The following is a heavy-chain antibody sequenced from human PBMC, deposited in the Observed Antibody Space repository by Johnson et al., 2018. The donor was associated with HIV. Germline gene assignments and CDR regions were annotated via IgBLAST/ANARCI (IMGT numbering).Heavy chain of an antibody. Sequence: QVQLVESGGGVVQPGRSLRLSCAASGFTFSSYGMHWVRQAPGKGLEWVSAISGSGGSTYYADSVKGRFTISRDNSKNTLYLQMNSLRAEDTSVYYCARDLVRAAHAFDSWGQGTMVTVSS. D-gene: IGHD2-8*02. J-gene: IGHJ3*02. CDR1: GFTFSSYG. CDR3: ARDLVRAAHAFDS. V-gene: IGHV3-NL1*01. CDR2: ISGSGGST.